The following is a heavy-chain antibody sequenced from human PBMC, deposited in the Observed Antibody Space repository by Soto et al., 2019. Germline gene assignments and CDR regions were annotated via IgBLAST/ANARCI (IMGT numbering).Heavy chain of an antibody. CDR3: ARESSSGNLAY. J-gene: IGHJ4*02. D-gene: IGHD6-13*01. CDR2: ISSSSSYI. V-gene: IGHV3-21*01. Sequence: RVSQAPGKGLEWVSSISSSSSYIYYADSVKGRFTISRDNAKNSLYLQMNSLRAEDTAVYYCARESSSGNLAYWGQGTLVTVSS.